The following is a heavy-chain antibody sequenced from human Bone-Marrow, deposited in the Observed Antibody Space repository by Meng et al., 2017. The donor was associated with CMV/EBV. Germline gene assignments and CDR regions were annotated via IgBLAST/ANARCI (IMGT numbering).Heavy chain of an antibody. D-gene: IGHD1-26*01. J-gene: IGHJ4*02. CDR3: ATQGATMPN. CDR1: GITFNGYW. V-gene: IGHV3-7*01. CDR2: IKQDGSET. Sequence: GGSLRLSCVASGITFNGYWMSWVRQIPGKGLEWVGNIKQDGSETYYLGSVMGRFTISRDNAKNSLYLQMNSLRVEDTAVYYCATQGATMPNWGQGPLVTVSS.